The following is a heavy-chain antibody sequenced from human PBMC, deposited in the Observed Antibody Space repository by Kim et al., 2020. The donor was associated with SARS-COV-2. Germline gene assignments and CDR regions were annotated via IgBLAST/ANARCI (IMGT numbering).Heavy chain of an antibody. CDR2: ISSSSSTI. V-gene: IGHV3-48*02. D-gene: IGHD3-10*01. Sequence: GGSLRLSCAASGFTFSSYSMNWVRQAPGKGLEWVSYISSSSSTIYYADSVKGRFTISRDNAKNSLYLQMNSLRDEDTAVYYCAREKLYYYGSGLMDLDYWGQGTLVTVSS. J-gene: IGHJ4*02. CDR1: GFTFSSYS. CDR3: AREKLYYYGSGLMDLDY.